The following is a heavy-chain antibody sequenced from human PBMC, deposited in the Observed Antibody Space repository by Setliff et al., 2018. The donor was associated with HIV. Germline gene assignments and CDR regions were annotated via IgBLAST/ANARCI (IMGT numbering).Heavy chain of an antibody. D-gene: IGHD5-12*01. CDR3: ARNGPTKIPYDC. J-gene: IGHJ2*01. CDR2: IYNSGAT. Sequence: PSETLSLTCTVSGGFISNFYWSWIRQTPGKGLEWIGHIYNSGATNYNPSLKSRVTISLATSKNQFSLNLRSVTATDTAVYYCARNGPTKIPYDCWGRGTLVTVSS. CDR1: GGFISNFY. V-gene: IGHV4-59*12.